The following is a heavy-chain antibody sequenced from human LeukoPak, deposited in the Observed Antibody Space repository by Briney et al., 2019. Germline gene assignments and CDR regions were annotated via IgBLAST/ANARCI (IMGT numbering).Heavy chain of an antibody. J-gene: IGHJ6*03. CDR2: IMWNSGSI. Sequence: PGGSLRLSCAASGFTFGDYAMHWVPQAPGERVEGLSCIMWNSGSIGYADSVKGPFTIPRHNAKNSLYLQMTRMRAEDTDLSYCAQDIGAYDFWSGYSNYYYSIDVWGKGTPATVSS. D-gene: IGHD3-3*01. V-gene: IGHV3-9*01. CDR1: GFTFGDYA. CDR3: AQDIGAYDFWSGYSNYYYSIDV.